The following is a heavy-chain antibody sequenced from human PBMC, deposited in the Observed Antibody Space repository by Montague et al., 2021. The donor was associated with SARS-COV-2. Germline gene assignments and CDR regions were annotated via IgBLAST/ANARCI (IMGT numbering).Heavy chain of an antibody. CDR3: ANPKGAFDI. V-gene: IGHV3-23*01. J-gene: IGHJ3*02. CDR2: ISGSGGTT. Sequence: SLRLSCEASGLTFSNYAMSWVRQAPGKGPECVSGISGSGGTTYYSDSVKGRFTISRDSSKNTLYLQMNSLRAEDTAVYYCANPKGAFDIWGQGTMVTVSS. CDR1: GLTFSNYA.